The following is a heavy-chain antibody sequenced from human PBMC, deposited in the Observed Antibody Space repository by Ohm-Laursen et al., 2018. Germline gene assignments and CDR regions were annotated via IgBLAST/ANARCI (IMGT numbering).Heavy chain of an antibody. D-gene: IGHD3-22*01. Sequence: SETLSLTCTVSGGSISDNYWSWIRQPPGKGLEWIGYIYYSGSTNYNPSLKSRVTMSVDTSKNQFSLKLSSVTAADTAVYYCARDPGRDDSSGLDYWGQGTLVTVSS. CDR1: GGSISDNY. CDR3: ARDPGRDDSSGLDY. V-gene: IGHV4-59*12. J-gene: IGHJ4*02. CDR2: IYYSGST.